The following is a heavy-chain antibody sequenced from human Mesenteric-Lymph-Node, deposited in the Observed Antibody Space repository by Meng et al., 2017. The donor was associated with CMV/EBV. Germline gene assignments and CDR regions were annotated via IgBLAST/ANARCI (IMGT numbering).Heavy chain of an antibody. J-gene: IGHJ3*02. D-gene: IGHD3-10*01. CDR3: ARAGYYYGSGRYYDAFDI. Sequence: GGSLRLSCEASGFTFSSYWMHWVRQAPGKGLVWVSRLNSDGSSTNYADSVKGRFTISRDNAENTLYLQMNSLRAEDTAVYFCARAGYYYGSGRYYDAFDIWGQGTMVTVSS. V-gene: IGHV3-74*01. CDR1: GFTFSSYW. CDR2: LNSDGSST.